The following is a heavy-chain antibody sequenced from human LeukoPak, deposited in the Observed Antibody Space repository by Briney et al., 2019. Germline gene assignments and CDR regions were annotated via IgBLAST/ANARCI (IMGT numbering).Heavy chain of an antibody. J-gene: IGHJ4*02. CDR2: ITSSTTI. CDR3: ARDPLDY. CDR1: GFTFSSYG. V-gene: IGHV3-48*02. Sequence: SGGSLRLSCAASGFTFSSYGMNWVRQAPGKGLGWVSYITSSTTIFYADSVKGRFTISRDNAKDSLYLQMSSLRDEDTAMYYCARDPLDYWGQGTLVTVSS.